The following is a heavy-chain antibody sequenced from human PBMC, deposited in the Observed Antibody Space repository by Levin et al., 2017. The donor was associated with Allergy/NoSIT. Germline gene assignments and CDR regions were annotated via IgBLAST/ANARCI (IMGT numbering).Heavy chain of an antibody. J-gene: IGHJ4*02. D-gene: IGHD2-15*01. V-gene: IGHV4-39*01. CDR1: GGSISSSSYY. Sequence: SETLSLTCTVSGGSISSSSYYWGWIRQPPGKGLEWIGSIYYSGSTYYNPSLKSRVTISVDTSKNQFSLKLSSVTAADTAVYYCARRAKGWHPFDYWGQGTLVTVSS. CDR3: ARRAKGWHPFDY. CDR2: IYYSGST.